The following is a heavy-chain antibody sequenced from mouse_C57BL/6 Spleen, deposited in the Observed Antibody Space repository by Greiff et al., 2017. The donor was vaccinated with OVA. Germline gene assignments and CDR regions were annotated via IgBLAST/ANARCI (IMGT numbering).Heavy chain of an antibody. CDR3: ARGTSSSPHFDY. CDR1: GFNIKDYY. J-gene: IGHJ2*01. CDR2: IDPEDGET. V-gene: IGHV14-2*01. Sequence: VQLQQSGAELVKPGASVKLSCTASGFNIKDYYMHWVKQRTEQGLEWIGRIDPEDGETKYASKFQGKATITADTSSNTAYLQLSSLTSEDTAVYYCARGTSSSPHFDYWGQGTTLTVSS. D-gene: IGHD1-1*01.